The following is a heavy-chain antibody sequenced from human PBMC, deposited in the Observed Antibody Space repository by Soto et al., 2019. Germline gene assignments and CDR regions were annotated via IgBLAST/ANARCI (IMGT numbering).Heavy chain of an antibody. CDR2: INSDGSST. CDR1: GFTFSSYW. Sequence: GGSLRLSCAASGFTFSSYWMHWVRQAPGKGLVWVSRINSDGSSTSYADSVKGRFTISRDNAKNTLYLQMNSLRAEDTAVYYCAREFLGQLGHPSDYWGQGTLVTVSS. J-gene: IGHJ4*02. D-gene: IGHD6-6*01. CDR3: AREFLGQLGHPSDY. V-gene: IGHV3-74*01.